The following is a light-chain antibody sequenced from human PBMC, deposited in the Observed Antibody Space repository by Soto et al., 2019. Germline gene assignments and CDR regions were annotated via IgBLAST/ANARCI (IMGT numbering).Light chain of an antibody. CDR1: QGVRSK. J-gene: IGKJ1*01. Sequence: TPSPGAVSLSAWDRATLTCRASQGVRSKLGWYQQKPGKAPRLLIYDASTMASGIPARFSGSGSGTEFTLTISSLQSEDFAAYYCLQFYNWPRTVGQGTKVDIK. CDR2: DAS. V-gene: IGKV3-15*01. CDR3: LQFYNWPRT.